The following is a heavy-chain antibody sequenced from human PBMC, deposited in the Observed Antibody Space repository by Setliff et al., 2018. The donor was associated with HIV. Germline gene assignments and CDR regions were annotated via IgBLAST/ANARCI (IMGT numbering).Heavy chain of an antibody. Sequence: GESLKISCVASGFTFSTYSMNWVRQAPGKGLEWVSYIRSSSRTIYYADSVKGRFIISRDNAKNSLYLQMNSLRAEDTAVYYCARESPYDTSGYYFGAFDIWGQGTMVTVSS. CDR1: GFTFSTYS. CDR2: IRSSSRTI. V-gene: IGHV3-48*04. D-gene: IGHD3-22*01. J-gene: IGHJ3*02. CDR3: ARESPYDTSGYYFGAFDI.